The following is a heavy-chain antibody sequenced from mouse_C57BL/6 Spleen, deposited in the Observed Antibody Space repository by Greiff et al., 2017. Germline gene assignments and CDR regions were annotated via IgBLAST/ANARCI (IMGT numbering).Heavy chain of an antibody. J-gene: IGHJ3*01. V-gene: IGHV1-61*01. CDR2: IYPSDSET. CDR3: ARYGSSYPWFAY. CDR1: GYTFTSYW. Sequence: VQLQQPGAELVRPGSSVKLSCKASGYTFTSYWMDWVKQRPGQGLEWIGNIYPSDSETHYNQKFKDKATLTVDKSSSTAYMQLSSLTSEDSAVYYCARYGSSYPWFAYWGQGTLVTVSA. D-gene: IGHD1-1*01.